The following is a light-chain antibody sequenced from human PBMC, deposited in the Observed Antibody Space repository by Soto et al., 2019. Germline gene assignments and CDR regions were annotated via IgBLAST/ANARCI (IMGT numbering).Light chain of an antibody. CDR3: SSYTTTKTLV. J-gene: IGLJ2*01. CDR1: SSDVGGYND. V-gene: IGLV2-14*01. Sequence: QSALTQPASVSGSPGQSITISFTGSSSDVGGYNDVSWYQQHPDKAPKLMIYEVSNRPSGVSNRFSGSKSGNTASLTISGLQAEDEADYYCSSYTTTKTLVFGGGTKLTVL. CDR2: EVS.